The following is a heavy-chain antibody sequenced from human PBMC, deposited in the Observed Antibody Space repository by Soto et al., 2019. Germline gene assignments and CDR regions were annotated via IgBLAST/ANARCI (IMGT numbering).Heavy chain of an antibody. CDR3: ARAALYSSGWYRGGGAFDI. V-gene: IGHV1-3*01. CDR2: INAYNGNT. CDR1: GYTFTSYG. Sequence: ASVKVSCKASGYTFTSYGMNWVRQAPGQRLEWMGWINAYNGNTKYSQKFQGRVTITRDTSASTAYMELSSLRSEDTAVYYCARAALYSSGWYRGGGAFDIWGQGTMVTVSS. D-gene: IGHD6-19*01. J-gene: IGHJ3*02.